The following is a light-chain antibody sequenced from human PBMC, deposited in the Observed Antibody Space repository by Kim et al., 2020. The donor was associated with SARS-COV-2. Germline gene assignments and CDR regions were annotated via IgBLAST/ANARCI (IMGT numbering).Light chain of an antibody. Sequence: SPRERATLSYRASQSVSSNFLAWFQQSPGQAPRLLIYGASSRATGIPDRFSGSGSGTDFTLTMSRLEPEDFAVYYCQQYGNSPQTFGQGTKVDIK. CDR2: GAS. V-gene: IGKV3-20*01. CDR3: QQYGNSPQT. CDR1: QSVSSNF. J-gene: IGKJ1*01.